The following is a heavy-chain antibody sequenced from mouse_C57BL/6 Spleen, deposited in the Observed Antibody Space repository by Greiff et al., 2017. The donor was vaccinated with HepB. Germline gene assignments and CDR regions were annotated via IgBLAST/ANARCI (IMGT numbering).Heavy chain of an antibody. D-gene: IGHD1-1*01. V-gene: IGHV1-85*01. Sequence: VQLQQSGPELVKPGASVKLSCKASGYTFTSYDINWVKQRPGQGLEWIGWIYPRDGSTKYNEKFKGKATLTVDTSSSTAYMDLHSLTSEDAAVSFCAKGMDYYGSSYDYWGQGTTLTVSS. CDR2: IYPRDGST. CDR1: GYTFTSYD. J-gene: IGHJ2*01. CDR3: AKGMDYYGSSYDY.